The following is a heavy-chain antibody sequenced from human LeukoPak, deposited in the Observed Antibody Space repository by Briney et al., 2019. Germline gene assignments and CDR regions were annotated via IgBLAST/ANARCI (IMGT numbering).Heavy chain of an antibody. CDR1: GCTFTSYD. D-gene: IGHD7-27*01. Sequence: ASVKVSCKASGCTFTSYDFNWVRQATGQRPEWMGWMSPNSGDTGYAQKFRDRVTMTRNTSISTACMELSSLRSDDTAVYYCARGPPNWGYDYWGPGTLVTVSS. V-gene: IGHV1-8*01. CDR3: ARGPPNWGYDY. J-gene: IGHJ4*02. CDR2: MSPNSGDT.